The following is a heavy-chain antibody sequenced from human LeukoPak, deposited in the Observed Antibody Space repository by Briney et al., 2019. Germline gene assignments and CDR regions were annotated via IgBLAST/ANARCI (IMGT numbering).Heavy chain of an antibody. Sequence: GASVKVSCKASGYTFTSYGISWVRQAPGQGLEWMGWISAYNGNTNYAQKLQGRVTMTTDTSTSTAYMELRSLRSDDTAVYYCAREKMVRGVSGVWFDPWGQGTLVTVSS. CDR2: ISAYNGNT. CDR1: GYTFTSYG. CDR3: AREKMVRGVSGVWFDP. V-gene: IGHV1-18*01. D-gene: IGHD3-10*01. J-gene: IGHJ5*02.